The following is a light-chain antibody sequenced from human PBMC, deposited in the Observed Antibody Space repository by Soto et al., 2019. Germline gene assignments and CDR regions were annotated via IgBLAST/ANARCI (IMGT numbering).Light chain of an antibody. V-gene: IGKV1-39*01. CDR2: AAS. Sequence: DIQMTQSPSSLSASVGDRVTITCRASQSISSYLNWYQQKPGKAPKLLIYAASRLQSGVPSRFRGSGSGTDFTLTISSLQPEDFATYYCQQSYSTPQTFGQGTKVESK. CDR1: QSISSY. CDR3: QQSYSTPQT. J-gene: IGKJ1*01.